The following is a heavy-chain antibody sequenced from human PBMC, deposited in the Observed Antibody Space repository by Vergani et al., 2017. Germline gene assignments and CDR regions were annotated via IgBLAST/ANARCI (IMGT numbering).Heavy chain of an antibody. CDR3: ARGDYGILTGYRY. CDR1: GYTFSNYY. D-gene: IGHD3-9*01. Sequence: QVQVVQSGAEVKKSGASVKVSCKTSGYTFSNYYMHWVRQAPGQGLDWMGIINPSGGHTNYAQKFQGRVTMTRDTSTSTVYMELSSLRSEETAIYYCARGDYGILTGYRYWGQGTLVTVSA. J-gene: IGHJ4*02. V-gene: IGHV1-46*03. CDR2: INPSGGHT.